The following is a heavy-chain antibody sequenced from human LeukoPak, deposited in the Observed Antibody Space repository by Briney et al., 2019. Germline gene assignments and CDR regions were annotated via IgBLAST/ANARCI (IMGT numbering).Heavy chain of an antibody. J-gene: IGHJ5*02. D-gene: IGHD5-12*01. V-gene: IGHV4-38-2*02. CDR3: ARDWGSGYDSRFDP. CDR2: IYYSGST. CDR1: GYSISSGYY. Sequence: SETLSLTCSVSGYSISSGYYWGWIRQPPGKGLEWIGYIYYSGSTNYNPSLKRRVTISIDTSKNQFSLMLSSVTAADTAVYYCARDWGSGYDSRFDPWGQGTLVTISS.